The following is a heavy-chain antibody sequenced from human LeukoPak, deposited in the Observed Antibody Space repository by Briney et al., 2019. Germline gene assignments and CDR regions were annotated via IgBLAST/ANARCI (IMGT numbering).Heavy chain of an antibody. CDR3: ARDKNSVECVSNSCYGVWPLDI. CDR2: IIPMSETP. Sequence: SVKVSCKASGGTFSINAITWVRQAPGQGLEWMGGIIPMSETPKYTQKFQGRVTITTDESTNTAYMELSSLRSEDTAVYYCARDKNSVECVSNSCYGVWPLDIWGQGTMVTVSS. CDR1: GGTFSINA. J-gene: IGHJ3*02. V-gene: IGHV1-69*05. D-gene: IGHD2-2*01.